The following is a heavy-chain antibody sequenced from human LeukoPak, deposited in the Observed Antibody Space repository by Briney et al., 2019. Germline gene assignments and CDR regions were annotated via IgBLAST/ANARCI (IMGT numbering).Heavy chain of an antibody. CDR3: ARDEAEATGDAFDI. V-gene: IGHV4-59*01. CDR1: GGSISSYY. Sequence: SETLSLTCTVSGGSISSYYWSWIRQPPGKGLERIGYIYYSGSTNYNPSLKSRVTISVDTSKNQFSLKLSSVTAADTAVYYCARDEAEATGDAFDIWGQGTMVTVSS. CDR2: IYYSGST. J-gene: IGHJ3*02. D-gene: IGHD6-25*01.